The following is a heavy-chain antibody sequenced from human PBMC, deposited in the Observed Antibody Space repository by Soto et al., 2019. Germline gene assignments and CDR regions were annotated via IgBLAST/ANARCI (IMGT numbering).Heavy chain of an antibody. CDR1: GYTFTSYD. CDR3: ARDREYQLLYPYYYYYGMDA. J-gene: IGHJ6*02. V-gene: IGHV1-8*01. Sequence: ASVQVSCKASGYTFTSYDINWVRQATGQGLEWMGWMNPNSGNTGYAQKFQGRVTMTRNTSISTAYMELSSLRSEDTAVYYCARDREYQLLYPYYYYYGMDAWGQGTTVTVSS. CDR2: MNPNSGNT. D-gene: IGHD2-2*02.